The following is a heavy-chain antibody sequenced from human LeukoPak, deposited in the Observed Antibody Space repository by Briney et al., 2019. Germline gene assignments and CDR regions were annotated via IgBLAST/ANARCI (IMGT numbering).Heavy chain of an antibody. CDR1: GYTFTGYY. V-gene: IGHV1-2*02. CDR3: ARDRKFYDSSGYYYDPALFFDY. J-gene: IGHJ4*02. D-gene: IGHD3-22*01. Sequence: ASVKVSCKASGYTFTGYYMHWVRQAPGQGLEWMGWINPNSGGTNYAQKFQGRVTMTRDTSISTAYMELSRLRSDDTAVYYCARDRKFYDSSGYYYDPALFFDYWGQGTLVTVSS. CDR2: INPNSGGT.